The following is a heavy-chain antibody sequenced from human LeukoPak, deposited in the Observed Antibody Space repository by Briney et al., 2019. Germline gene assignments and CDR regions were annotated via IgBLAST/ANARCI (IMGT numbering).Heavy chain of an antibody. CDR1: GFTFSSYE. CDR3: ARSGSSDAFDI. D-gene: IGHD1-26*01. Sequence: GGSLRLSCAASGFTFSSYEMNWVRQAPGKGLEWVSYISSSSSTIYYADSVKGRFTISRDNAKNSLYLQMNSLRAEDTAVYYCARSGSSDAFDIWGQGTMVTVSS. J-gene: IGHJ3*02. V-gene: IGHV3-48*03. CDR2: ISSSSSTI.